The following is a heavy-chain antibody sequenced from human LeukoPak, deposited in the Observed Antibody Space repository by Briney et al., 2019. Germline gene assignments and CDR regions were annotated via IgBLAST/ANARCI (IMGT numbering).Heavy chain of an antibody. CDR1: GGTFSSYA. J-gene: IGHJ6*02. V-gene: IGHV1-69*04. D-gene: IGHD1-14*01. Sequence: SVKVSCKASGGTFSSYAISWVRQAPGQGLEWMGRIIPIFGIANYAQKFQGRVTITADKSTSTAYMELSSLRSEDTAVYYCARDNPDHSPWDYYYYGMDVWGQGTTVTVSS. CDR3: ARDNPDHSPWDYYYYGMDV. CDR2: IIPIFGIA.